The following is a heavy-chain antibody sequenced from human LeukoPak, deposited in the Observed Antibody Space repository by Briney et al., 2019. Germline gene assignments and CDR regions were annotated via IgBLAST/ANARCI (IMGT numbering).Heavy chain of an antibody. CDR2: IYYSGGT. CDR3: VRETGNRFDP. D-gene: IGHD3-10*01. CDR1: GGSISGNY. J-gene: IGHJ5*02. Sequence: SETLSLTCTVSGGSISGNYWSWVRQPPGKGLEWIGDIYYSGGTKYNPSLKSRVTISVDTSKNQFSLKLSSVTPADTAVYYCVRETGNRFDPWGQGTLFTVSS. V-gene: IGHV4-59*01.